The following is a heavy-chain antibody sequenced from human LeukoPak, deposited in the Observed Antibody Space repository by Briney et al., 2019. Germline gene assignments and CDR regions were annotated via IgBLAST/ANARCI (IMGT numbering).Heavy chain of an antibody. CDR1: GGSISSYY. J-gene: IGHJ5*02. CDR2: IYYSGST. CDR3: ARGTAVAGLFDP. Sequence: SETLSLTCTVSGGSISSYYWSWIRQPPGKGLEWIGYIYYSGSTNYNPSLKSRVTISVDTSKNQFSLKLSSVTAADTAGYYCARGTAVAGLFDPWGQGTLVTVSS. V-gene: IGHV4-59*01. D-gene: IGHD6-19*01.